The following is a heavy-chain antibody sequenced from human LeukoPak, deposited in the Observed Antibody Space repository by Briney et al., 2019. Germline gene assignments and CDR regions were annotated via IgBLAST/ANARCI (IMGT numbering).Heavy chain of an antibody. CDR1: GYTFTSYD. J-gene: IGHJ4*02. Sequence: AASVKVSCKASGYTFTSYDINWVRQATGQGLEWMGWMNPNSGGTNYAQKFQGRVTMTRDTSISTAYMELSRLRSDDTAVYYCARDLLAAAGTNYWGQGTLVTVSS. CDR2: MNPNSGGT. D-gene: IGHD6-13*01. V-gene: IGHV1-2*02. CDR3: ARDLLAAAGTNY.